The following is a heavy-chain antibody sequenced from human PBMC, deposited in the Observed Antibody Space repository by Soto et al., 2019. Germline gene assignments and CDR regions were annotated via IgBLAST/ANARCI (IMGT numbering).Heavy chain of an antibody. CDR1: GGSISSGDYS. CDR2: IYNSGIT. V-gene: IGHV4-30-4*02. CDR3: ARGVTVFGLVSRFWFDP. Sequence: PSETLSLTCTVSGGSISSGDYSWSWVRQSPGKGLEWIGHIYNSGITYYNPSLKSRVVISINTSRNQFSLRLNSLTAADRAVYFWARGVTVFGLVSRFWFDPWGQGTVVTVS. D-gene: IGHD3-3*01. J-gene: IGHJ5*02.